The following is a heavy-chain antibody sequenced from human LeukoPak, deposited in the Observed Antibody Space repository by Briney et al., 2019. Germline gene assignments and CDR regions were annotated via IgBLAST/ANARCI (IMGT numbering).Heavy chain of an antibody. D-gene: IGHD6-19*01. J-gene: IGHJ4*02. CDR3: ASPYTSGWSLDS. CDR1: GYTFTSYY. V-gene: IGHV1-2*02. Sequence: GASVKVSCKASGYTFTSYYMHWVRQAPGQGLEWMGWINPKSGDTDYAQKFQGRVTMTRDTSISTAYMELIRLTSDDTAVYFCASPYTSGWSLDSWGQGTLVTVSS. CDR2: INPKSGDT.